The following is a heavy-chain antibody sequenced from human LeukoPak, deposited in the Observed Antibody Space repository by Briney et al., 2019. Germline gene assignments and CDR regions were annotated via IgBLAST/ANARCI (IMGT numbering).Heavy chain of an antibody. Sequence: SETLSLTCTASGGSISSSSYYWGWIRQTPRKGLEWIGSIYYSGSTFYSPSLKSRVTISVDTSKNQFSLKLSSVTAADTAVYYCASLRERSYYARGFDYWGQGTLVTVSS. J-gene: IGHJ4*02. CDR2: IYYSGST. CDR1: GGSISSSSYY. D-gene: IGHD1-26*01. V-gene: IGHV4-39*01. CDR3: ASLRERSYYARGFDY.